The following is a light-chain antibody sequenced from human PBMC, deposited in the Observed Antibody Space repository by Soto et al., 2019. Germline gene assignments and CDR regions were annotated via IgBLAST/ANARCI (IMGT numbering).Light chain of an antibody. J-gene: IGLJ3*02. CDR3: QSYDSSLSGGV. Sequence: QSVLTQPSSVSGAPGQRVTISCTGSGSNIGAGYDVHWYQHLPGTAPKLLIYGNSNRPSGVPDRFSGSKSGTSASLAITGLQAEDEADYYCQSYDSSLSGGVLGGGTKVTVL. CDR1: GSNIGAGYD. CDR2: GNS. V-gene: IGLV1-40*01.